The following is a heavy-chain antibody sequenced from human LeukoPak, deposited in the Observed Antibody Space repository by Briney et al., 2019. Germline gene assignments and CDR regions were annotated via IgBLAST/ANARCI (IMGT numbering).Heavy chain of an antibody. Sequence: PGGSLRLSCAASGFTFSSYGMHWVRQAPGKGLDWVSTISNSGGSTYYADSVKGRFTISRDNSKNTLYLQMNSLRAEDTAVYYCAKDKTLGYRKLDYWGQGTLVTVSS. CDR1: GFTFSSYG. V-gene: IGHV3-23*01. D-gene: IGHD6-13*01. J-gene: IGHJ4*02. CDR2: ISNSGGST. CDR3: AKDKTLGYRKLDY.